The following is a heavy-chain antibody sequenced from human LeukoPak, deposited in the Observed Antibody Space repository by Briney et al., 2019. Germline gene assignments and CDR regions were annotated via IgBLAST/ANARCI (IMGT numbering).Heavy chain of an antibody. D-gene: IGHD2-15*01. V-gene: IGHV3-48*03. CDR3: ARDISSSTRAFDI. CDR1: GFTLSTYE. Sequence: GGSLRLSCAASGFTLSTYEMTWVRQAPGKGLEWISFITSSGSPTFYADSVKGRFTIFRDTAKNSLFLQVNNLRGEDTAVYYCARDISSSTRAFDIWGQATMVTVS. J-gene: IGHJ3*02. CDR2: ITSSGSPT.